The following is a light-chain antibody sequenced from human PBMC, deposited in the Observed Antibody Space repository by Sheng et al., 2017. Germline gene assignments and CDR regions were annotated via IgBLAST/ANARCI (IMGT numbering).Light chain of an antibody. V-gene: IGKV3-15*01. Sequence: EIVMTQSPATLSVSPGERATLSCRASQSVSSNLAWYQQKPGQAPRLLTKGASTRAAGIPARFSGSGSGTEFTLTISSLQSEDFAVYYCQQYNNWPLTFGGRDQGRRSN. CDR3: QQYNNWPLT. J-gene: IGKJ4*01. CDR2: GAS. CDR1: QSVSSN.